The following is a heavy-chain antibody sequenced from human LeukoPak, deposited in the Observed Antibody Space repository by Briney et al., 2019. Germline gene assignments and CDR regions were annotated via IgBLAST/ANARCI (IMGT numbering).Heavy chain of an antibody. Sequence: SETLSLTCTVSGGSISSYYWSWIRQPAGKGLEWIGRIYTSGSTNYNPSLKSRVTMSVDPSKNQFSLKLSSVTAADTAVYYCARVSSEQWLVPDGPLDYWGQGTLVTVSS. J-gene: IGHJ4*02. CDR2: IYTSGST. CDR3: ARVSSEQWLVPDGPLDY. V-gene: IGHV4-4*07. D-gene: IGHD6-19*01. CDR1: GGSISSYY.